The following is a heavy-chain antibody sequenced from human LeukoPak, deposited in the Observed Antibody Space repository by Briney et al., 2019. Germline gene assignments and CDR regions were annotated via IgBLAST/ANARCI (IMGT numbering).Heavy chain of an antibody. CDR1: GFTFSNYW. CDR3: ARHGEVEAAPTKGFDY. CDR2: IKEDGSQK. Sequence: PGGSLRLSCAGSGFTFSNYWMNWVRQAPGKGLEWVANIKEDGSQKYYVDSVKGRFTISRDNAKNSLYLQMNSLRAEDTAVYYCARHGEVEAAPTKGFDYWGQGTLVTVSS. V-gene: IGHV3-7*01. J-gene: IGHJ4*02. D-gene: IGHD2-15*01.